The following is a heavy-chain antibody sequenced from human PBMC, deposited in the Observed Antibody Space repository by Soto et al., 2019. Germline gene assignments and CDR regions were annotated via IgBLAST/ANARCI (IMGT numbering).Heavy chain of an antibody. D-gene: IGHD5-12*01. CDR2: IKQDGSEK. CDR1: GFTFSSYW. CDR3: ANRGYSGRPYYYYYMDV. V-gene: IGHV3-7*01. Sequence: GGSLRLSCAASGFTFSSYWMSWVRQAPGKGLEWVANIKQDGSEKYYVDSVKGRFTISRDNAKNSLYLQMNSLRAEDTAVYYCANRGYSGRPYYYYYMDVWGKGTTVTVSS. J-gene: IGHJ6*03.